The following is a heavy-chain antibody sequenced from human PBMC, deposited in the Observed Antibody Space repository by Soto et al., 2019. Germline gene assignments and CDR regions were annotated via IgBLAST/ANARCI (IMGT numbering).Heavy chain of an antibody. V-gene: IGHV6-1*01. CDR3: ARERFLEWLPFDY. CDR1: GDSGSSNSAA. J-gene: IGHJ4*02. D-gene: IGHD3-3*01. CDR2: TYYRTKWYN. Sequence: PSQTLSLTCAISGDSGSSNSAARNWIRQSPSRGLEWLGRTYYRTKWYNDYAVSVKSRITINPDTSKNQFSLQLNSVTPEDTALYYCARERFLEWLPFDYWGQGTLVTVSS.